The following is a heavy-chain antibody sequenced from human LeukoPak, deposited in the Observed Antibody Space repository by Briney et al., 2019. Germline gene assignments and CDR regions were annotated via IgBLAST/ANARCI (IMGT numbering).Heavy chain of an antibody. D-gene: IGHD4-17*01. CDR1: GGSISSSNYY. Sequence: SETLSLTCTVSGGSISSSNYYWGWIRQPPGKGLEWIGSIYYSGYTYYNPSVESRVTISVDMSKNQFSLKLSSVTAADTAVYYCARENYGHNFDYWGQGTLVTVSS. V-gene: IGHV4-39*07. CDR2: IYYSGYT. CDR3: ARENYGHNFDY. J-gene: IGHJ4*02.